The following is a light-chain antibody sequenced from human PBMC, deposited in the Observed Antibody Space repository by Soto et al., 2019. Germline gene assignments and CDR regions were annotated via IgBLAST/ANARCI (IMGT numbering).Light chain of an antibody. J-gene: IGLJ1*01. CDR2: EVS. CDR3: SSYTSSGTYV. Sequence: QSALTQPASVSGPPGQSITISCTGTSSDVGGYGSVSWYQQHPGKAPKLMIYEVSNRPSGVSNRFSDSKSGNTASLTISGLQAEDDADYYCSSYTSSGTYVFGTGTKVTVL. V-gene: IGLV2-14*01. CDR1: SSDVGGYGS.